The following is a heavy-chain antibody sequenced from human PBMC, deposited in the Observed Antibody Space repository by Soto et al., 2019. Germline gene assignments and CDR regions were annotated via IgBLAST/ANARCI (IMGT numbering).Heavy chain of an antibody. Sequence: VQLQEAGPGLVTPSQTLSLTCTVFGGSVSIGDYLWSWIRQRPGKGLEWIGYIHDSGNTYYNPSLMGRVTISLDTSKNQFSLKVNSMTAADTAVYFCARARGGDSGDYASLFDRWGQGNLVTVSS. CDR2: IHDSGNT. D-gene: IGHD4-17*01. V-gene: IGHV4-30-4*01. J-gene: IGHJ5*02. CDR3: ARARGGDSGDYASLFDR. CDR1: GGSVSIGDYL.